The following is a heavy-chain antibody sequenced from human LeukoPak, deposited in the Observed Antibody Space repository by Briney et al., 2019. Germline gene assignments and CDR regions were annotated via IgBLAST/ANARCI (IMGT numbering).Heavy chain of an antibody. CDR1: GYTFTSYG. Sequence: ASVTVSCKASGYTFTSYGISWVRQAPGQGLEWMGWISAYNGNTNYAQKLQRRVTITTDTSPSTAYMELRSLRSDDTALYYCARDVYGSGSFGMEVWGHGTTVTVSS. CDR2: ISAYNGNT. CDR3: ARDVYGSGSFGMEV. D-gene: IGHD3-10*01. J-gene: IGHJ6*02. V-gene: IGHV1-18*01.